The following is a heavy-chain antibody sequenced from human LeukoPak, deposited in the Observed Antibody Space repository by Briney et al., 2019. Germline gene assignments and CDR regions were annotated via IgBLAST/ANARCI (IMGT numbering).Heavy chain of an antibody. CDR3: ARGVGYYHGSGSYYPYFDY. CDR1: GFAFSSYG. D-gene: IGHD3-10*01. V-gene: IGHV3-33*01. CDR2: IWYDGGNK. J-gene: IGHJ4*02. Sequence: GGSLRLSCAASGFAFSSYGMHWVRQAPGKGLEWVAVIWYDGGNKYFADSVKGRFTISRDNSKNTLYLQINSLRAEDTAVYYCARGVGYYHGSGSYYPYFDYWGQGTLVTVSS.